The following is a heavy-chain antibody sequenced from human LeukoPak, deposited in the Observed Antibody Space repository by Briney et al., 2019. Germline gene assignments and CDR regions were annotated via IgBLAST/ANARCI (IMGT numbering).Heavy chain of an antibody. J-gene: IGHJ4*02. D-gene: IGHD6-19*01. Sequence: GGSLRLSCAASGLTFSGFWMSWGRQAPGKGLEWVANIKQDGSEKYYVDSVKGRFTISRDNAKNSLYLQMNSLRAEDTAVSYCARSLGQWLTNFDYWGQGTLVTVSS. V-gene: IGHV3-7*01. CDR2: IKQDGSEK. CDR1: GLTFSGFW. CDR3: ARSLGQWLTNFDY.